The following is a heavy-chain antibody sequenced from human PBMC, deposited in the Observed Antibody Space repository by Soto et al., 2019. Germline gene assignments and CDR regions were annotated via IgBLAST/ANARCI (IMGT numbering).Heavy chain of an antibody. CDR2: IWYDGSNK. Sequence: GGSLRLSCAASGFTFSSYGMHWVRQAPGKGLEWVAVIWYDGSNKYYADSVKGRFTISRDNSKNTLYLQMNSLRAEDTAVYYCARDGIGIAVAGTVWFDPWGQGTLVTVSS. CDR3: ARDGIGIAVAGTVWFDP. D-gene: IGHD6-19*01. J-gene: IGHJ5*02. V-gene: IGHV3-33*01. CDR1: GFTFSSYG.